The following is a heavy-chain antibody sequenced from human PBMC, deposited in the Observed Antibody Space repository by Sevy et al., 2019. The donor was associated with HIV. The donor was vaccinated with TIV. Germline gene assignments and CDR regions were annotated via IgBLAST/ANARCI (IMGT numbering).Heavy chain of an antibody. CDR2: MNPSRDNT. CDR3: ARAYLDKLEPLDF. CDR1: GYPFSTYD. Sequence: ASVKVSCKTSGYPFSTYDINWVRQAAGQGLEWMGWMNPSRDNTGYAQKFQGRVSMTRDMSIGTAYMELYSLTSDDTAVYFCARAYLDKLEPLDFWGQGTQVTVSS. J-gene: IGHJ4*02. V-gene: IGHV1-8*01. D-gene: IGHD1-1*01.